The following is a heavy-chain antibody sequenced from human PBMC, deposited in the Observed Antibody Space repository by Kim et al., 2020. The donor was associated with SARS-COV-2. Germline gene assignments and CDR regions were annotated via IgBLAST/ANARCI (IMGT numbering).Heavy chain of an antibody. Sequence: ASVKVSCKASGYTFTSYAMNWVRQAPGQRLEWMGWINAGNGNTKYSQKFQGRVTITRDTSTSTAYMELSSLRSEDTAVYYCARATRLWFGDLDIWGQGTMVTVSS. J-gene: IGHJ3*02. CDR1: GYTFTSYA. CDR2: INAGNGNT. V-gene: IGHV1-3*01. CDR3: ARATRLWFGDLDI. D-gene: IGHD3-10*01.